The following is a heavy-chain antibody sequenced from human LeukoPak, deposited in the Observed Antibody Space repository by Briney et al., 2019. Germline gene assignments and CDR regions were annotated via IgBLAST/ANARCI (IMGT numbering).Heavy chain of an antibody. CDR2: IKEDGSEK. V-gene: IGHV3-7*01. J-gene: IGHJ6*02. CDR1: GLTFSKSW. D-gene: IGHD1-1*01. CDR3: ATYTNWVAGDV. Sequence: GGSLRLSCAASGLTFSKSWMSWVRQAPGQGLEWVAAIKEDGSEKEYVDSVKGRFTNSKDNAKNSLYLQMNSLRAEDTAVYYCATYTNWVAGDVWGQGTSVSVSS.